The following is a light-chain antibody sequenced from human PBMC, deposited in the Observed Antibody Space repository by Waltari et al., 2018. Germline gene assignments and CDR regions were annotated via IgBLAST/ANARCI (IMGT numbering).Light chain of an antibody. Sequence: QSALTQPRSVSGSPGQSVTISCPGTISDVGGYNYVSWYQQHPGKAPNLMIYDVSKRPSGVPDRFSGSKSGNTASLTISGLQAEDEADYYCCSYAGSYTWVFGGGTELTVL. V-gene: IGLV2-11*01. CDR1: ISDVGGYNY. CDR3: CSYAGSYTWV. J-gene: IGLJ3*02. CDR2: DVS.